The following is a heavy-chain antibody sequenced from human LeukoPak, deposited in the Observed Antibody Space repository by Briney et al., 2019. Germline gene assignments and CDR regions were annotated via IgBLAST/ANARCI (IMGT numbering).Heavy chain of an antibody. J-gene: IGHJ4*02. CDR1: GGSISRSTYY. CDR3: ARSAPYFDY. Sequence: SETLSLTCIVSGGSISRSTYYWGWIRQPPGKGLVWIGNVYYSGSTNYNPSLKSRVTISVDTSKNQFSLKLSSVTAADTAVYYCARSAPYFDYWGQGTLVTVSS. CDR2: VYYSGST. V-gene: IGHV4-39*01.